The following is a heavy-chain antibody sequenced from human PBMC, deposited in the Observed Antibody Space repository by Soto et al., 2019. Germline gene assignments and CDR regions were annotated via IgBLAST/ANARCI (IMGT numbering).Heavy chain of an antibody. V-gene: IGHV4-59*01. D-gene: IGHD2-21*02. Sequence: QVQLQESGPGLVKPSETLSLACTVSGGSISSYYWSWIRQPPWKGLEWIGYIYYSGDTNYNPSLKRRVTISVYTSKTQFYLKLCAVSSADTAMYYCARMTFDDYFDYWGQGTLVTVSS. CDR2: IYYSGDT. CDR3: ARMTFDDYFDY. J-gene: IGHJ4*02. CDR1: GGSISSYY.